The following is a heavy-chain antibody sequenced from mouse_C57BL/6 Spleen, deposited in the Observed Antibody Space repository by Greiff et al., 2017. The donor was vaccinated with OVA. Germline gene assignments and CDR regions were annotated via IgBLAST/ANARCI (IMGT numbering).Heavy chain of an antibody. Sequence: EVQRVESGGDLVKPGGSLKLSCAASGFTFSSYGMSWVRQTPDKRLEWVATISSGGSYTYYPDSVKGRFTISRDNAKNTLYLQMSSLKSEDTAMYDCARGDYYGSSYVGDYWGQGTTLTVSS. J-gene: IGHJ2*01. CDR2: ISSGGSYT. V-gene: IGHV5-6*01. CDR3: ARGDYYGSSYVGDY. D-gene: IGHD1-1*01. CDR1: GFTFSSYG.